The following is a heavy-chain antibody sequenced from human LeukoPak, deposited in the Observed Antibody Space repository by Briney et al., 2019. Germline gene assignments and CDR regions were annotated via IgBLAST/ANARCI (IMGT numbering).Heavy chain of an antibody. D-gene: IGHD6-13*01. J-gene: IGHJ6*03. Sequence: SETLSLTCAVYGGSFSGYYWSWIRQPPGKGLEWIGEINHSGSTNYNPSLKSRVTISVDTSKNQFSLKLSSVTAADTAVYYCARGLLGYRSQPPGGNYYYYYMDVWGKGTTVTVSS. CDR2: INHSGST. V-gene: IGHV4-34*01. CDR1: GGSFSGYY. CDR3: ARGLLGYRSQPPGGNYYYYYMDV.